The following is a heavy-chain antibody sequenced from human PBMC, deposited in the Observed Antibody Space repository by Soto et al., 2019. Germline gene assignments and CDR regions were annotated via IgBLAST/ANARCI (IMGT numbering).Heavy chain of an antibody. D-gene: IGHD3-22*01. Sequence: QVQLVESGGGVVQPGGSLRLSCAASGFTFSTSVMHCVRQAPGKGLEWMAIISYGGVNKYYADSVKGRFTISRDISESTLYLQMNSLRTEDTAVYYCAREEFEDGRGHFDYWGQGTLVSVSS. CDR3: AREEFEDGRGHFDY. J-gene: IGHJ4*02. V-gene: IGHV3-30-3*01. CDR1: GFTFSTSV. CDR2: ISYGGVNK.